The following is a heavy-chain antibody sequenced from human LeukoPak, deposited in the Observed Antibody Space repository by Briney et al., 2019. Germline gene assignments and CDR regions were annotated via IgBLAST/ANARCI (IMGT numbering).Heavy chain of an antibody. Sequence: PGGSLRLSCAASGFTFDHYGMIWVRQAPGKGLEWVSGISGNVINAGYAESVKGRFTISKDNAKKSLYLQMNSLRVEDTDFYYCARDVLDYGDYSGYAFDFWGQGTVATVSS. J-gene: IGHJ3*01. CDR3: ARDVLDYGDYSGYAFDF. D-gene: IGHD4-17*01. CDR1: GFTFDHYG. V-gene: IGHV3-20*04. CDR2: ISGNVINA.